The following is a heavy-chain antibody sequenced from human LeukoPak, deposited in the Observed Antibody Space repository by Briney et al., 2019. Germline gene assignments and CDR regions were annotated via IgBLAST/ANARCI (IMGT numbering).Heavy chain of an antibody. D-gene: IGHD6-13*01. CDR2: ISYDGSNK. CDR3: AKDRTPALIAAAGVDY. CDR1: GFTFSSYG. J-gene: IGHJ4*02. V-gene: IGHV3-30*18. Sequence: PGGSLRLSCAASGFTFSSYGMHWVRQAPGKGLEWVAVISYDGSNKYYADSVKGRFTISRDNSKNTLYLQMNSLRAEDTAAYYCAKDRTPALIAAAGVDYWGQGTLVTVSS.